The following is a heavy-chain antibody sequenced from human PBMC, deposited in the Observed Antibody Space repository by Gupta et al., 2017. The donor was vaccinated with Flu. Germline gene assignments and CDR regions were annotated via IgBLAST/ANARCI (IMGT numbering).Heavy chain of an antibody. CDR1: GFTFNIFA. V-gene: IGHV3-23*01. D-gene: IGHD2-2*01. CDR3: ARDFYSQLLDALDL. Sequence: EVQLLESGGGLVQRGGSLRLSCAASGFTFNIFAMDWVHQAPGKGLEWVAHIGGGGDTHYAASVKGRFTISRDNAKNTLYLQLNDLTVEDTAVYYCARDFYSQLLDALDLWGQGTLVTVSS. J-gene: IGHJ3*01. CDR2: IGGGGDT.